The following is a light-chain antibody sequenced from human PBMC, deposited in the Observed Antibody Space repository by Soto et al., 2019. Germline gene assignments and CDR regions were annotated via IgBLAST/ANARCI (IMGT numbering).Light chain of an antibody. CDR1: QGISSY. CDR3: QQLNSYPLT. CDR2: AAS. Sequence: DIQLTQSPSFLSASVGDRVIITCRASQGISSYLGWYQQKPGKAPKLLIYAASTLQSGVTSRFSGSGSGTEFTLTISSLQPEDFASYFCQQLNSYPLTFGGGTKVEIK. J-gene: IGKJ4*01. V-gene: IGKV1-9*01.